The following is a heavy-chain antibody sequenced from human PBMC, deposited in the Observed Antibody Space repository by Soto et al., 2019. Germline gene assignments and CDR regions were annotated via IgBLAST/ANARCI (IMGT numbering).Heavy chain of an antibody. CDR2: VYYSGSA. V-gene: IGHV4-59*01. J-gene: IGHJ4*02. D-gene: IGHD3-10*01. Sequence: SETLSLTCDVPGGSIRSYYWNWIRQPPGKTLEWIGDVYYSGSANYNPSLKSRVTISVDMSKNQFSLKLNSVTAADTAVYYCARGSMVRGPTPFDYWGQGTLVTVSS. CDR1: GGSIRSYY. CDR3: ARGSMVRGPTPFDY.